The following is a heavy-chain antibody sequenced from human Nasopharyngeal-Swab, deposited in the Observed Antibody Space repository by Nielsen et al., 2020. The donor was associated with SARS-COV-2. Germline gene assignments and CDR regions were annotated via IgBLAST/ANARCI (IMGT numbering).Heavy chain of an antibody. V-gene: IGHV4-4*02. Sequence: WIRQPPGKGLEWIGEIYHGGSTNYNPSLKSRVTISVDKSRNQFSLKLTSVTAADTAVYYCARTPPDIAAAGYFDYWGQGTLVTVSS. J-gene: IGHJ4*02. CDR3: ARTPPDIAAAGYFDY. D-gene: IGHD6-13*01. CDR2: IYHGGST.